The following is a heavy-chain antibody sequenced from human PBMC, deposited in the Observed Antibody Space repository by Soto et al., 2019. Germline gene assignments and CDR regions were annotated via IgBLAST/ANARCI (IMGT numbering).Heavy chain of an antibody. CDR2: IIPYLVIS. Sequence: QVPLVQSGAEVKKPGSSVKVSCKASGGSFSKYSISWIRQAPGQGLEWMGRIIPYLVISTYAQKFKGRVTISADEFTGTGHMELNSLGSEDTATYFCASGSDPDVDYWGQGSLITVS. CDR3: ASGSDPDVDY. J-gene: IGHJ4*02. D-gene: IGHD3-16*02. V-gene: IGHV1-69*02. CDR1: GGSFSKYS.